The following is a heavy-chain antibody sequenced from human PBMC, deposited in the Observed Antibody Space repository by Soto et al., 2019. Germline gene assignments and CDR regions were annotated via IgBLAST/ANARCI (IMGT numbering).Heavy chain of an antibody. CDR1: GYTLTELS. V-gene: IGHV1-24*01. Sequence: GASVKVSCKVSGYTLTELSMHWVRQAPGKGLEWMGGFDPEDGETIYAQKFQGRVTMTEDTSTDTAYMELSSLRSEDTAVYYCATNKDDYYYYGMDVWGQGTTVTVSS. CDR2: FDPEDGET. CDR3: ATNKDDYYYYGMDV. J-gene: IGHJ6*01. D-gene: IGHD2-15*01.